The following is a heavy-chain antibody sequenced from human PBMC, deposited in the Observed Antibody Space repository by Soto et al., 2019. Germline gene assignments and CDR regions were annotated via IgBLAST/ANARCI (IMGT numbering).Heavy chain of an antibody. CDR3: ARDRRVDIVATIGSFDY. D-gene: IGHD5-12*01. Sequence: GGSLRLPYAASGFNLSDYYISWIRQAPGKGLEWVSYISSSSSYTNYADSVKGRFTISRDNAKNSLYLQMNSLRAEDTAVYYCARDRRVDIVATIGSFDYWGQGTLVTVSS. CDR1: GFNLSDYY. J-gene: IGHJ4*02. CDR2: ISSSSSYT. V-gene: IGHV3-11*05.